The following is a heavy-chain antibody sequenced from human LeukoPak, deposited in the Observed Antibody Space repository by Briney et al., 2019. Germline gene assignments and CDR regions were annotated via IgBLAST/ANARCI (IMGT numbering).Heavy chain of an antibody. D-gene: IGHD5-18*01. CDR2: IYHSGST. Sequence: SGTLSLTCAVSGGSISSSNWWSWVRQPPGKGLEWIGEIYHSGSTNYNPSLKSRVTISVDTSKNQFSLILSSVTAADTAVYYCAREVAYSYGSSSRFDPWGQGTLVTVSS. J-gene: IGHJ5*02. CDR1: GGSISSSNW. CDR3: AREVAYSYGSSSRFDP. V-gene: IGHV4-4*02.